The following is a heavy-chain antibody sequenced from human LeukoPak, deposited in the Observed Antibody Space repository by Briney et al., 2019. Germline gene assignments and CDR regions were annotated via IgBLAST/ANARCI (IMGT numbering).Heavy chain of an antibody. CDR1: GFTFSSNW. V-gene: IGHV3-7*01. CDR2: INQAGSEK. Sequence: PGGSLRLSCAASGFTFSSNWMSWVRKAPGKGLEWVANINQAGSEKYNVDSVKGRFIISRDNAKNSLYLQMNSLRAEDTAVYYCARDRTWYSNWGQGTLVTVSS. J-gene: IGHJ4*02. CDR3: ARDRTWYSN. D-gene: IGHD2-15*01.